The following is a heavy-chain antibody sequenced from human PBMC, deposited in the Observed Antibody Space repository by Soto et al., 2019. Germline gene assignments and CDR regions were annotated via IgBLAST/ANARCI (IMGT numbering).Heavy chain of an antibody. J-gene: IGHJ3*02. Sequence: SETLSLTCAVYGGSFIGYYWSWIRQPPGKGLEWIGEINHSGSTNYNPSLKSRVTISVDTSKNQFSLKLSSVTAADTAVYYCARAPRWNNWNPWSGAFDIWGQGTMVPSPQ. CDR3: ARAPRWNNWNPWSGAFDI. CDR2: INHSGST. CDR1: GGSFIGYY. D-gene: IGHD1-20*01. V-gene: IGHV4-34*01.